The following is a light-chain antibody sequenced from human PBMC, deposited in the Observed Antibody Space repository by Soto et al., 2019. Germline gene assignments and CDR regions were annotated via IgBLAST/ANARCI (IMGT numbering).Light chain of an antibody. CDR2: GNS. V-gene: IGLV1-40*01. J-gene: IGLJ2*01. Sequence: QSVLTQPPSVSGAPGQRVTISCTGSSSNIGAGYDVPWYQQLPGTAPKLLIYGNSNRPSGVPDRFSGSKSGTSASLAITGLQAEDEADDYCQSYDSSLSAVVFGGGTKLTVL. CDR1: SSNIGAGYD. CDR3: QSYDSSLSAVV.